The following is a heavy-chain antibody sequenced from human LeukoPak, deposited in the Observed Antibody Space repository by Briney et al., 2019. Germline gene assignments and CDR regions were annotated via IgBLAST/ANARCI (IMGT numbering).Heavy chain of an antibody. CDR3: ARDRALSGSYLDYFDY. CDR2: INPNSGGT. D-gene: IGHD1-26*01. CDR1: GYTFTGYY. J-gene: IGHJ4*02. Sequence: ASVKVSCKASGYTFTGYYMHWVRQAPGQGLEWMGWINPNSGGTNYAQKFQGRVTMTRDTSISTAYMELSRLRSDDTAVYYCARDRALSGSYLDYFDYWGQGTLVTISS. V-gene: IGHV1-2*02.